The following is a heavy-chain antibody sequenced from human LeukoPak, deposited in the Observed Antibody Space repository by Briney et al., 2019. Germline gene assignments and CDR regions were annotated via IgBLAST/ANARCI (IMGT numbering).Heavy chain of an antibody. V-gene: IGHV4-31*03. Sequence: SETLSLTCTVSGGSISSGGYYWGWIRQHPGKGLEWIGYIYYSGSTYYNPSLKSRVTISVDTSKNQFSLKLSSVTAADTAVYYCARAALRLFDPWGQGTLVTVSS. CDR1: GGSISSGGYY. CDR3: ARAALRLFDP. J-gene: IGHJ5*02. CDR2: IYYSGST.